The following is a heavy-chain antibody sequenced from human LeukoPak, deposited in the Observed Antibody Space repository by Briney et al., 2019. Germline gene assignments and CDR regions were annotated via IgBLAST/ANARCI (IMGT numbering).Heavy chain of an antibody. Sequence: PGGSLRLSCAASGFTFSSYGMHWVRQAPGKGLEWVAVISYDGSNKYYADSVKGRFTISRDNSKNTLYLQMNSLRAEDTAVYYCAKVTSGHDLADAFDIWGQGTMVTVSS. J-gene: IGHJ3*02. D-gene: IGHD5-12*01. V-gene: IGHV3-30*18. CDR1: GFTFSSYG. CDR3: AKVTSGHDLADAFDI. CDR2: ISYDGSNK.